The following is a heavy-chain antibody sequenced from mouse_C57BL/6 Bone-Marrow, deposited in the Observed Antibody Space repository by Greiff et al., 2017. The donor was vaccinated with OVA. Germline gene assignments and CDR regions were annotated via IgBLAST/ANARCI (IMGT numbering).Heavy chain of an antibody. CDR1: GYTFTSYW. CDR3: ARIIYYDYDEWYFDV. D-gene: IGHD2-4*01. Sequence: QVQLQQSGAELVKPGASVKLSCKASGYTFTSYWMHWVKQRPGQGLEWIGMIHPNSGSTNYNEKFKSKATLTVDKSSSTAYMQLSSLTSEDSAVYYCARIIYYDYDEWYFDVWGTGTTVTVSS. CDR2: IHPNSGST. V-gene: IGHV1-64*01. J-gene: IGHJ1*03.